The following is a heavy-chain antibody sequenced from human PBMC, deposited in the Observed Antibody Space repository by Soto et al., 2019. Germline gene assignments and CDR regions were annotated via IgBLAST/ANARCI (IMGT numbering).Heavy chain of an antibody. J-gene: IGHJ4*02. CDR1: GDSIRTGAYY. CDR2: IFYGGST. D-gene: IGHD4-17*01. Sequence: QLQLQESGPGLVKPSQTLSLTRNVSGDSIRTGAYYWTWIRQHPGKGLEWIGYIFYGGSTYYNPSLKSRVTISIDMSEQQFSLNLTSVAAADTAVYYCARASFPYGDYAYWGQGTLVTVSS. V-gene: IGHV4-31*03. CDR3: ARASFPYGDYAY.